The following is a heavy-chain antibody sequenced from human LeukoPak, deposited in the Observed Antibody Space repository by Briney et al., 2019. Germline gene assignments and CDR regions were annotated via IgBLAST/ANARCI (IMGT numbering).Heavy chain of an antibody. CDR3: AREGSVLLLFDY. CDR1: GGTFSSYA. J-gene: IGHJ4*02. Sequence: GSSVKVSCKASGGTFSSYAIRWVRQAPGQGLEWMGGIIPIFGTANYAQEFQGRVTITADESPSTAYMELSSLRSEDTAVYYCAREGSVLLLFDYWGQGTLVTVSS. CDR2: IIPIFGTA. V-gene: IGHV1-69*13. D-gene: IGHD2-15*01.